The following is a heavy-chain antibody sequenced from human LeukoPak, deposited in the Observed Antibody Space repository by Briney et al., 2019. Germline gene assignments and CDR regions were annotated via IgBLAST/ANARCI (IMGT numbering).Heavy chain of an antibody. J-gene: IGHJ5*02. CDR1: GGTFSSYA. Sequence: ASVKLSCKASGGTFSSYAISWARQAPGQGLEWMGGIIPIFGTANYAQKFQGRVTITTDESTSTAYMELSSLRSEDMAVYYCARSLTPYYDFWSGYFDHFRWFDPWGQGTLVTVSS. CDR2: IIPIFGTA. V-gene: IGHV1-69*05. CDR3: ARSLTPYYDFWSGYFDHFRWFDP. D-gene: IGHD3-3*01.